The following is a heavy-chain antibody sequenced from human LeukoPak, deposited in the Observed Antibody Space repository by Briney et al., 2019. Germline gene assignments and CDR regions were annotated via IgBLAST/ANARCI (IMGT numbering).Heavy chain of an antibody. CDR3: ACLTVAGTARRAFQH. J-gene: IGHJ1*01. V-gene: IGHV1-69*04. Sequence: GASVKVSCKASGGTFSSYAISWVRQAPGQGLEWMGRIIPILGIANYAQKFQGRVTITADKSTSTAYMELSSLRSEDTAVYYCACLTVAGTARRAFQHWGQGTLVTVSS. D-gene: IGHD6-19*01. CDR1: GGTFSSYA. CDR2: IIPILGIA.